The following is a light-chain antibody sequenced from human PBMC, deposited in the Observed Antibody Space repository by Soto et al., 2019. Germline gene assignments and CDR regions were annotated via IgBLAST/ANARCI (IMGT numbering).Light chain of an antibody. J-gene: IGLJ3*02. CDR1: SSNIGNNA. CDR3: ASWDDTLSGVV. V-gene: IGLV1-36*01. CDR2: YDD. Sequence: QSVLTQPPSVSGAPGQRVTISCSGSSSNIGNNAVNWYQQLPGKAPRALIYYDDLLPSGVSERFSGSKSGTSVSLAISGLQSDDEADYYCASWDDTLSGVVFGGGTNLTVL.